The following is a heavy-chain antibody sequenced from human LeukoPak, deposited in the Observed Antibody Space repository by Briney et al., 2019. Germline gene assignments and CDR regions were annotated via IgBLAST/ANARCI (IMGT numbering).Heavy chain of an antibody. CDR3: ARDYKSYYYDSSGYYYHLVDCGY. CDR2: ISAYNGNT. D-gene: IGHD3-22*01. V-gene: IGHV1-18*01. Sequence: ASVKVSCKTSGYTFTSYGISWVREAPGQELEWIGWISAYNGNTNYAQKLQGRVTMTTDTSTSTAYMELRSLRSDDTAVYYCARDYKSYYYDSSGYYYHLVDCGYWGQGTLVTVSS. J-gene: IGHJ4*02. CDR1: GYTFTSYG.